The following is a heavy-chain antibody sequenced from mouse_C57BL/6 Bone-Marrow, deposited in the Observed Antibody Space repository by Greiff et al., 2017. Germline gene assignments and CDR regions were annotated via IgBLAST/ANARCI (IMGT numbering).Heavy chain of an antibody. CDR1: GFTFSDYY. Sequence: DVKLQESEGGLVQPGSSMKLSCTASGFTFSDYYMAWVRQVPEKGLEWVANINYDGSSTYYLDSLKSRFIISRDNAKNILYLQMSSLKSEDTATYYCARDDGSSSFAYWGQGTLVTVSA. D-gene: IGHD1-1*01. V-gene: IGHV5-16*01. CDR2: INYDGSST. CDR3: ARDDGSSSFAY. J-gene: IGHJ3*01.